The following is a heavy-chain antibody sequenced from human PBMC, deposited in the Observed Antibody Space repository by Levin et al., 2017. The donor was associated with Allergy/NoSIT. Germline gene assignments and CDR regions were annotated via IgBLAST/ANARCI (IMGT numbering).Heavy chain of an antibody. V-gene: IGHV3-7*01. J-gene: IGHJ4*02. Sequence: HAGGSLRLSCVASGFTFSNFWMSWVRQAPGKGLEWVANVKQDGSDKYYVDSVKGRFTISRDNAKNSLSLQMDSLRAEDTAVYYCATDFLAYWGQGTPVTVSS. CDR3: ATDFLAY. CDR1: GFTFSNFW. CDR2: VKQDGSDK. D-gene: IGHD3/OR15-3a*01.